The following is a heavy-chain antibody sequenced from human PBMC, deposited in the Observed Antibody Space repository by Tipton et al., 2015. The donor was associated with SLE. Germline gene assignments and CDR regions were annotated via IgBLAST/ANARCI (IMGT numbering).Heavy chain of an antibody. J-gene: IGHJ4*02. CDR1: GGSIGSRSHY. CDR2: IYLSGST. CDR3: AREDTVYGSGSYGYSFES. Sequence: SGGSIGSRSHYWGWIRQIPGKGLEWIGNIYLSGSTYYNPSLKSRLTMSVDTSKNQFSLRLSSVTAADTAVYYCAREDTVYGSGSYGYSFESWGQGTLVTVSS. V-gene: IGHV4-39*07. D-gene: IGHD3-10*01.